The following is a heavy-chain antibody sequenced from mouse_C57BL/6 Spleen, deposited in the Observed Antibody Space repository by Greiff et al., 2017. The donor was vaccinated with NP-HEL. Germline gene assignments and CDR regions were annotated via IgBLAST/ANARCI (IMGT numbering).Heavy chain of an antibody. CDR2: IRSKSNNYAT. V-gene: IGHV10-1*01. J-gene: IGHJ4*01. Sequence: EVHLVESGGGLVQPKGSLKLSCAASGFSFNTYAMNWVRQAPGKGLEWVARIRSKSNNYATYYADSVKDRFTISRDDSESMLYLQMNNLKTEDTAMYYCVRDGYYRYYAMDYWGQGTSVTVSS. CDR1: GFSFNTYA. D-gene: IGHD2-3*01. CDR3: VRDGYYRYYAMDY.